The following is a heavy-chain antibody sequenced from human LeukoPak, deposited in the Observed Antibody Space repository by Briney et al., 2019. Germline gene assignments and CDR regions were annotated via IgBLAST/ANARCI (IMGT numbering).Heavy chain of an antibody. J-gene: IGHJ5*02. CDR1: GYSINNYW. V-gene: IGHV5-51*01. CDR3: ARRSSQKGSFDP. D-gene: IGHD6-13*01. Sequence: GESLKISCKGSGYSINNYWIGWVRQMPGKGLEWMGIIYPADSDIRYSPSFQGQVTISADRAISTAYLQWSSLKASDTAMYYCARRSSQKGSFDPWGQGTLVTVSS. CDR2: IYPADSDI.